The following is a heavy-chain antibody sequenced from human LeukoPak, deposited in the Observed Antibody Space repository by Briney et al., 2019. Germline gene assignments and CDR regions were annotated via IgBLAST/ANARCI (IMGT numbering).Heavy chain of an antibody. CDR2: IYYSGST. Sequence: PSETLSLTCTVSGGSISSSSYYWGWIRQPPGKGLEWIGSIYYSGSTYYNPSLKSRVTISVDTSKNQFSLKLSSVTAADTAVYYCARARWELLRDFDYWGQGTLVTVSS. CDR3: ARARWELLRDFDY. V-gene: IGHV4-39*07. J-gene: IGHJ4*02. D-gene: IGHD1-26*01. CDR1: GGSISSSSYY.